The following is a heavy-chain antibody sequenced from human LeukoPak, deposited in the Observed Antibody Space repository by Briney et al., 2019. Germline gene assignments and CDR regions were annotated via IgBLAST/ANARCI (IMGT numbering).Heavy chain of an antibody. Sequence: GGSLRLSCAASGFTFSSYSMNWVRQAPGKGLEWVSSTSATSNYIYYADSVKGRFTISRDNAKNSLYLQMNSLRAEDTAVYYCARDTSGYTFDDWGQGTLVTVSS. V-gene: IGHV3-21*01. CDR2: TSATSNYI. D-gene: IGHD5-18*01. J-gene: IGHJ4*02. CDR3: ARDTSGYTFDD. CDR1: GFTFSSYS.